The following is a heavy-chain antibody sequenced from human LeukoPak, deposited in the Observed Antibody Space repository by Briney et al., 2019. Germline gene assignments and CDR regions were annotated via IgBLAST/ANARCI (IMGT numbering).Heavy chain of an antibody. D-gene: IGHD2-2*01. CDR1: GGSFSGYY. J-gene: IGHJ6*02. Sequence: SETLSLTCAVYGGSFSGYYWNWIRQPPGKGLEWIGEINHSGSTNYNPSLKSRVTISVDTSKNQFSLKLSSVTAADTAVYYCARGPKVQYCSSTSCYRYYYYGMDVWGQGTTVTVSS. CDR3: ARGPKVQYCSSTSCYRYYYYGMDV. CDR2: INHSGST. V-gene: IGHV4-34*01.